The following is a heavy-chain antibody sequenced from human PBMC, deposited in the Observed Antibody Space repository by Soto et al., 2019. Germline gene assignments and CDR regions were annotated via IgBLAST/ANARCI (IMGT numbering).Heavy chain of an antibody. CDR2: IYWDDDK. D-gene: IGHD3-16*01. CDR1: GFSLDTWGVG. Sequence: QITLKESGPTLVRPTQTLTLTCTVSGFSLDTWGVGVGWIRQSPGKAPEWLALIYWDDDKRYRPSLKNRLTITKDTSKNQVVLTLTNMDPVDTVTYYCARALGSWGSYYFDHWGQGTLVTVSS. V-gene: IGHV2-5*02. J-gene: IGHJ4*02. CDR3: ARALGSWGSYYFDH.